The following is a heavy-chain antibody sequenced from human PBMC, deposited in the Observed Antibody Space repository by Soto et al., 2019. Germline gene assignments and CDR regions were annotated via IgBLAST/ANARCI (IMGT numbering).Heavy chain of an antibody. CDR2: IYRTGCT. CDR3: ASRDPGTSVDY. Sequence: QVQLQESGPGLVKPSGTLSLTCAVSGGSFTSNNWWTWVRQPPGQGLEWIGEIYRTGCTNYNPSLKSRVTISLDKSDNQFSLKVTSLTAADTAVYYCASRDPGTSVDYWGQGTLVTVSS. CDR1: GGSFTSNNW. V-gene: IGHV4-4*02. D-gene: IGHD1-7*01. J-gene: IGHJ4*02.